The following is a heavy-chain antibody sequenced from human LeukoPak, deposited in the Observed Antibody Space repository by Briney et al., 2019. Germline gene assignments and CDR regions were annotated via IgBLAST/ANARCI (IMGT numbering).Heavy chain of an antibody. J-gene: IGHJ4*02. Sequence: PGGSLRLSCAASGFTFNNYALSWVRQAPGKGLEWVSSIHGITGATYYALSVEGRFTISRDNSNSRSTLYLQMNSLRVDDTAIYYCAKARGAGTTSFDAWGRGALVTVSS. V-gene: IGHV3-23*01. D-gene: IGHD1-1*01. CDR3: AKARGAGTTSFDA. CDR1: GFTFNNYA. CDR2: IHGITGAT.